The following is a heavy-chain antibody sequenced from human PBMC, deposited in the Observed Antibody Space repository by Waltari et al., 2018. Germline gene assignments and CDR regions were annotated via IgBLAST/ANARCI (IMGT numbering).Heavy chain of an antibody. CDR3: AKDLEGNYFDY. CDR1: GFTFSSYG. V-gene: IGHV3-33*06. CDR2: IWYDGSNK. D-gene: IGHD1-1*01. Sequence: QVQLVESGGGVVQPGRSLRLSCAASGFTFSSYGSHWVRQAPGKGLEWVAVIWYDGSNKYYADSVKGRFTISRDNSKNTLYLQMNSLRAEDTAVYYCAKDLEGNYFDYWGQGTLVTVSS. J-gene: IGHJ4*02.